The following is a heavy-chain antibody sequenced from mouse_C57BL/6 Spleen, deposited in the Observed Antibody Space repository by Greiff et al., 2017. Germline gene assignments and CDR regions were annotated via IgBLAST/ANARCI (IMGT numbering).Heavy chain of an antibody. Sequence: EVQGVESGGGLVKPGGSLKLSCAASGFTFSSYAMSWVRQTPEKRLEWVATISDGGSYTYYPDNVKGRFTIARDNAKNYLYLQMSHLNAEDTAMYYCARGSYGNFWFAYWGQGTLVTVSA. CDR3: ARGSYGNFWFAY. J-gene: IGHJ3*01. CDR2: ISDGGSYT. D-gene: IGHD2-1*01. CDR1: GFTFSSYA. V-gene: IGHV5-4*01.